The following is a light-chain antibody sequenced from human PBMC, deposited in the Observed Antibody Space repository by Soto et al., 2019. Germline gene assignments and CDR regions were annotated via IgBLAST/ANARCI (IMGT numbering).Light chain of an antibody. V-gene: IGKV2-28*01. Sequence: IVMTQSPLSLPVTPGEPASISCRSSQSLLHSNGYNYLDWYLQKPGQSPQLLIYLGSNRASGVPDRFIGSGSGKEFTLKISRVEAEDVGVYYCMQALQTPPTFGGGTKVEIK. CDR2: LGS. CDR3: MQALQTPPT. CDR1: QSLLHSNGYNY. J-gene: IGKJ4*01.